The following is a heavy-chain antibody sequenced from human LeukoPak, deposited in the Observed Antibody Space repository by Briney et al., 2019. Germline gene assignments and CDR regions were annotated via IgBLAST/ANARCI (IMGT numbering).Heavy chain of an antibody. CDR3: TTDPFYDSAGFGF. CDR2: IEAKAHGGTT. CDR1: SYTFSDAW. Sequence: GGSLRLSCAASSYTFSDAWMNWVRQAPGKGLEWVGRIEAKAHGGTTNYAAPVKGRFTISRDDSKNTLYLQMSSLKPEDTAVYYCTTDPFYDSAGFGFWGQGTLVTVS. D-gene: IGHD3-22*01. J-gene: IGHJ4*02. V-gene: IGHV3-15*07.